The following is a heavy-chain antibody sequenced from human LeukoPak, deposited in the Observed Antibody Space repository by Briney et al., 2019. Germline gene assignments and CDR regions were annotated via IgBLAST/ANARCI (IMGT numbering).Heavy chain of an antibody. CDR2: IKQDGSEK. V-gene: IGHV3-7*01. J-gene: IGHJ4*02. CDR1: GFTFSNYW. D-gene: IGHD3-22*01. CDR3: ARENAYYAFDY. Sequence: GGSLRLSCAASGFTFSNYWMSWVRQAPGKGLEWVANIKQDGSEKNYVDSVKGRFTISRDNAKNSLDLQMNSLRAEDTAVYYCARENAYYAFDYWGQGTLVTVSS.